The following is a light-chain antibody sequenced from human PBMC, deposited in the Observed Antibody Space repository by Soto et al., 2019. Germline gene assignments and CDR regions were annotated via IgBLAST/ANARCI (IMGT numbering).Light chain of an antibody. Sequence: EIVVTQSRPTLSVSPGERATLSCRASQSVSSNLAWYQQKPGQAPRLLIYGASTRATGIPARFSGSGSGTEFTLTLSSLQSEDFAVYYCQQYNNWPLTFGGGTRWIS. CDR3: QQYNNWPLT. J-gene: IGKJ4*01. CDR2: GAS. V-gene: IGKV3-15*01. CDR1: QSVSSN.